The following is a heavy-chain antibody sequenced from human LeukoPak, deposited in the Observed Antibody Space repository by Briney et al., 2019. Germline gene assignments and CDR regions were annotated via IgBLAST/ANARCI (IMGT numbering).Heavy chain of an antibody. Sequence: GGSLRLSCAASGFTFSSYSINWVRQAPGKGLEWVSSISSSSSYIYYADSVKGRFTISRDNAKNSLYLQMNSLRAEDTAVYYCARDHQQQLASARYWYFDLWGRGTLVTVSS. CDR3: ARDHQQQLASARYWYFDL. CDR2: ISSSSSYI. V-gene: IGHV3-21*01. CDR1: GFTFSSYS. D-gene: IGHD6-13*01. J-gene: IGHJ2*01.